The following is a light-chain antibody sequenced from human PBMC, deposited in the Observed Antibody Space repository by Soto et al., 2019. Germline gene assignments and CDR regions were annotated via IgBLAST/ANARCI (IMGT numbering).Light chain of an antibody. CDR1: QSVSSSY. CDR3: QQYGSSPYT. Sequence: EIVLTQSPATLSLSPGERATLSCGASQSVSSSYLAWYQQKPGLAPRLLLYDASSGATGIPDRFSGSGSGTYFTLTISSLEPEDFAVYYWQQYGSSPYTFGQGTKLEIK. CDR2: DAS. V-gene: IGKV3D-20*01. J-gene: IGKJ2*01.